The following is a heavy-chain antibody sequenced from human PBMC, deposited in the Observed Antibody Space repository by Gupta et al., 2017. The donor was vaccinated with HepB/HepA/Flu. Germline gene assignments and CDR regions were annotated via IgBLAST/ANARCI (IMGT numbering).Heavy chain of an antibody. CDR3: ARKLGYCTDGVCYTALDD. Sequence: VQLVQSGAEVKTPGASVKVSCKASGYAFTSSDLHWVRQATGQGLEWMGWMNVNNGNTGDAQKFQGRVSMTRNTSISTAYMELSSLRSEDTAVYYCARKLGYCTDGVCYTALDDWGQGTLVTVAS. CDR1: GYAFTSSD. CDR2: MNVNNGNT. V-gene: IGHV1-8*01. J-gene: IGHJ4*02. D-gene: IGHD2-8*01.